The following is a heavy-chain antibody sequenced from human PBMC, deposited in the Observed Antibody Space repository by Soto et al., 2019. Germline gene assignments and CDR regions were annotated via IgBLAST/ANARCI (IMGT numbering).Heavy chain of an antibody. D-gene: IGHD2-8*01. CDR3: AREGTYCTNGVCSDAFDI. CDR2: IYYSGST. Sequence: SETLSLTCTVSGGSISSGGYYWSWIRQHPGKGLEWIGYIYYSGSTYYNPSLKSRVTISVDTSKNQFSLKLSSVTAADTAVYYCAREGTYCTNGVCSDAFDIWGQGTMVTVSS. J-gene: IGHJ3*02. V-gene: IGHV4-31*03. CDR1: GGSISSGGYY.